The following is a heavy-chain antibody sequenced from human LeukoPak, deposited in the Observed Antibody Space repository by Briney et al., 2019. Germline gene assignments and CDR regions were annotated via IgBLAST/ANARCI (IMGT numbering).Heavy chain of an antibody. J-gene: IGHJ1*01. V-gene: IGHV5-10-1*01. D-gene: IGHD4-23*01. CDR3: AREVTVENFRH. CDR1: GYSFTSYW. CDR2: IDPSDSYT. Sequence: GASLRISCKGSGYSFTSYWISWVRQMPGKGREWMGNIDPSDSYTNYSPSFQGHVTISADKSINTAYLQWSSLKASDTAMYYCAREVTVENFRHWGQGTLVTVSS.